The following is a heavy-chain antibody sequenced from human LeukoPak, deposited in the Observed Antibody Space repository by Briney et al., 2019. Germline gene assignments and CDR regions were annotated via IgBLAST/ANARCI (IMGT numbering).Heavy chain of an antibody. V-gene: IGHV4-59*01. CDR3: AREGRDSSSSGHIDY. D-gene: IGHD6-6*01. Sequence: SETLSLTCTVSGGSISSYYWSWIRQPPGKGLEWIGYIYYSGSTNCNPSLKSRVTISVDTSKNQFSLKLSSVTAADTAVYYCAREGRDSSSSGHIDYWGQGTLVTVSS. CDR2: IYYSGST. J-gene: IGHJ4*02. CDR1: GGSISSYY.